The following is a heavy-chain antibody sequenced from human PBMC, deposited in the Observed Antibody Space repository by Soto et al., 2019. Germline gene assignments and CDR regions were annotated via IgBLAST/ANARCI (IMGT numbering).Heavy chain of an antibody. V-gene: IGHV3-23*01. CDR3: AKAGTPRLEAPFDP. J-gene: IGHJ5*02. D-gene: IGHD1-1*01. CDR2: ISGSGGST. CDR1: GFTFSSYA. Sequence: PXGSLQLSCAASGFTFSSYAMSWVRQAPGKGLEWVSAISGSGGSTYYADSVKGRFTISRDNSKNTLYLQMNSLRAEDTAVYYCAKAGTPRLEAPFDPWGQGTLVTVSS.